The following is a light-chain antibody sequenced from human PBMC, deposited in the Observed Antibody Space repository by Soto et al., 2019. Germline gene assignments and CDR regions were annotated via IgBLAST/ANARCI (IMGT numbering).Light chain of an antibody. Sequence: DIRMTHSPSTLSGSVGDRVTITCRASQTISSWLAWYQQKPGKAPKLLIYKASTLKSGVPSRFSGSGSGKEFTLTISSLQPDDYATYYCQHYNSYSEAFGQGSKV. J-gene: IGKJ1*01. V-gene: IGKV1-5*03. CDR2: KAS. CDR1: QTISSW. CDR3: QHYNSYSEA.